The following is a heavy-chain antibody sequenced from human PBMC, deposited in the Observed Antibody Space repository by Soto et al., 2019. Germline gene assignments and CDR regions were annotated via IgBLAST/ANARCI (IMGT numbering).Heavy chain of an antibody. V-gene: IGHV3-11*06. J-gene: IGHJ6*02. CDR1: GFTFSDYY. D-gene: IGHD3-10*01. CDR3: ARDHSGYGMDV. Sequence: GGSLRLSCAASGFTFSDYYMSWIRQAPGKGLEWVSYISSSSSYTNYADSVKGRFTISRDNAKNSLYLQMNSLRAEDTVVYYWARDHSGYGMDVWGQGTTVTVSS. CDR2: ISSSSSYT.